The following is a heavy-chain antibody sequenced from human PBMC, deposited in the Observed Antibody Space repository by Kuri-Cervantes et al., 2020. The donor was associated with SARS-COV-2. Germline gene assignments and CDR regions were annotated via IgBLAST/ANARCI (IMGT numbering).Heavy chain of an antibody. D-gene: IGHD1-20*01. CDR2: IDPGGSYT. J-gene: IGHJ4*02. Sequence: GESLKICCAASGFTVSSNYMSWVRQAPGKGLEWVSRIDPGGSYTNNADSVKGRFTLSKDNAKNMLFLQMNSLRAEDTAVYYCVRGGDNWNFDYWGQGTLVTVSS. CDR3: VRGGDNWNFDY. V-gene: IGHV3-74*01. CDR1: GFTVSSNY.